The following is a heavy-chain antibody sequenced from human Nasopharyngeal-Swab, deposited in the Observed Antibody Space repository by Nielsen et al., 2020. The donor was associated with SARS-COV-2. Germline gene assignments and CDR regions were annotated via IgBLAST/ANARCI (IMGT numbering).Heavy chain of an antibody. D-gene: IGHD6-13*01. J-gene: IGHJ3*02. CDR3: AKVPGSSWVDAFDI. V-gene: IGHV3-30*18. CDR2: ISYDGSNK. Sequence: LSLTCAASGFTVSSNYMSWVRQAPGKGLEWVAVISYDGSNKYYADSLKGRFTISKDNSKNTLYLQMNSLRAEDTAVYYCAKVPGSSWVDAFDIWGQGTKVTVSS. CDR1: GFTVSSNY.